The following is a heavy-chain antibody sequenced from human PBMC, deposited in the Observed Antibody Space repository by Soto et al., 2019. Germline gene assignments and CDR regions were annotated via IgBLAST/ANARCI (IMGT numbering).Heavy chain of an antibody. D-gene: IGHD6-13*01. V-gene: IGHV1-46*01. CDR2: INASGGSA. J-gene: IGHJ1*01. Sequence: QVQLVQSGAEVKKPGASVKVSCKASGYTFTSYYMHWVRQAPGQGFEWMGIINASGGSASYAQRFQGRVTMTRDTSTSTVYMELSSLRFEDTAVYYCARVGIAAAGTYFQHWGQGTLVTVSS. CDR3: ARVGIAAAGTYFQH. CDR1: GYTFTSYY.